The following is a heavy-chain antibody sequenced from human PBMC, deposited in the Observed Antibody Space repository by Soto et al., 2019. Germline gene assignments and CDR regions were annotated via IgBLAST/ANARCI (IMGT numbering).Heavy chain of an antibody. CDR1: GYTFTSYG. CDR3: ARDGVGSVAGTTDYYYYGMDV. J-gene: IGHJ6*02. CDR2: ISAYNGNT. D-gene: IGHD6-19*01. V-gene: IGHV1-18*01. Sequence: ASVKVSCKASGYTFTSYGISWVRQAPGEGLEWMGWISAYNGNTNYAQKLQGRVTMTTDTSTSTAYMELRSLRSDDTAVYYCARDGVGSVAGTTDYYYYGMDVWGQGTTVTVS.